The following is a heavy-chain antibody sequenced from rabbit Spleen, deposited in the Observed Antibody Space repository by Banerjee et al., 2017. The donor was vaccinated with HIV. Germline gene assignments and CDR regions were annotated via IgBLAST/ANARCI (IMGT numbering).Heavy chain of an antibody. Sequence: QEQLVEYGGDVVQPGASLTLTCTASGFSFSSCDWICLVRQAPGKGLEWIACVYSSGGGTWYATWVNGRFTISRSTSLNTMDLKMNSLTAADTATYFCASDIYGHGGFSLWGPRTLVTVS. J-gene: IGHJ6*01. D-gene: IGHD6-1*01. CDR2: VYSSGGGT. CDR3: ASDIYGHGGFSL. CDR1: GFSFSSCDW. V-gene: IGHV1S43*01.